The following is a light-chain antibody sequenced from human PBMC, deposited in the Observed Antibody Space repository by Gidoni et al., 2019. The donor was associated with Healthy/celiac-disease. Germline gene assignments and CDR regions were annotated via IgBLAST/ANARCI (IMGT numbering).Light chain of an antibody. Sequence: DIQMTQSPSSLSASVGDRVTITCRASQSISSYLNWYQQKPGKAPKLLIYAASSLQGGVPSRFSGSGSGTDFTLTISSLQPEDFATYYCQQSYSTPITFSKGHDWRLN. V-gene: IGKV1-39*01. J-gene: IGKJ5*01. CDR3: QQSYSTPIT. CDR2: AAS. CDR1: QSISSY.